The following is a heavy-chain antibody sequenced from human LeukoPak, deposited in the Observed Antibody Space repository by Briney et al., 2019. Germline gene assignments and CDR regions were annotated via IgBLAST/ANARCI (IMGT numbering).Heavy chain of an antibody. J-gene: IGHJ4*02. CDR1: RFTFDEYG. CDR2: INWNGRSI. D-gene: IGHD1-26*01. V-gene: IGHV3-20*04. Sequence: GGSLRLSCAASRFTFDEYGMSWVRQTAGKGLEWVSGINWNGRSIGYADSVKGRFTVSRDNAKSSLYLQMNSLRVEDTAVYYCVRDKLVGPSRLDHWGQGTLVTVSS. CDR3: VRDKLVGPSRLDH.